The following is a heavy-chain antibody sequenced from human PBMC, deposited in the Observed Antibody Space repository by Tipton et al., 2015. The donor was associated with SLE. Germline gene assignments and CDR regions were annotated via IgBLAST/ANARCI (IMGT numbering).Heavy chain of an antibody. V-gene: IGHV4-59*01. CDR2: ISNSGST. CDR1: GDSISTYY. J-gene: IGHJ6*02. D-gene: IGHD3-22*01. Sequence: LRLSCTVSGDSISTYYWIWIRQPPGKGLEWVGYISNSGSTSYNPSLKSRVTLSADRSRNQFSLKLSSVTSADTATYFCARAPLYYYDSSGYYGMDVWGQRTTVTVSS. CDR3: ARAPLYYYDSSGYYGMDV.